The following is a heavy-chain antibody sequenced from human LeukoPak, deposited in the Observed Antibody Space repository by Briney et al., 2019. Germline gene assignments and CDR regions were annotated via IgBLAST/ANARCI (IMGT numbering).Heavy chain of an antibody. CDR1: GYTFTSHG. CDR3: ARDSGDSSGYYYGGGDYMDV. CDR2: ISAYNGNT. Sequence: ASVKVSCKASGYTFTSHGISWVRQAPGQGLEWMGWISAYNGNTNYAQKLQGRVTMTTDTSTSTAYMELRSLRSDDTAVYYCARDSGDSSGYYYGGGDYMDVWGKGTTVTVSS. D-gene: IGHD3-22*01. V-gene: IGHV1-18*01. J-gene: IGHJ6*03.